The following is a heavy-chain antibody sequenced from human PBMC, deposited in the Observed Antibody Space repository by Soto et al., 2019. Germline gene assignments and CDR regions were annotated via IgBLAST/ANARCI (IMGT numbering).Heavy chain of an antibody. Sequence: GPGVKKTGASVKVSCKASGYTFTSYGISWVRQAPGQGLEWMGWISTYNGNPKYAQNFQGRVTKTTDKSTSTAYMELRSLRSEDTDVFYCARAPLYSTSTKNAFDILCQGTVITVSS. D-gene: IGHD2-2*01. J-gene: IGHJ3*02. CDR3: ARAPLYSTSTKNAFDI. CDR2: ISTYNGNP. CDR1: GYTFTSYG. V-gene: IGHV1-18*01.